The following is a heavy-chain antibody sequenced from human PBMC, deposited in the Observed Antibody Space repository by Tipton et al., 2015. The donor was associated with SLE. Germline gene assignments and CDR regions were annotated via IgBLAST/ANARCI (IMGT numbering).Heavy chain of an antibody. V-gene: IGHV3-23*01. J-gene: IGHJ5*02. Sequence: GSLRLSCAASGFTFRHYAMNWVRQAPGKGLEWVSGIDGSGDRIYYADSVKGRFTISRDNSKNTLYLQMNRLRAEDTALYYCATTLTFSGPYLDHWGRGTPVTVSP. CDR3: ATTLTFSGPYLDH. CDR1: GFTFRHYA. D-gene: IGHD1-26*01. CDR2: IDGSGDRI.